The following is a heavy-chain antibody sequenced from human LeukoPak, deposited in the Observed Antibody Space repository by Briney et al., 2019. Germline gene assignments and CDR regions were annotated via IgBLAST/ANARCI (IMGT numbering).Heavy chain of an antibody. D-gene: IGHD7-27*01. V-gene: IGHV3-74*01. CDR3: ARGPSSNWGDFDY. J-gene: IGHJ4*02. CDR2: INGDGSTT. Sequence: GGSLRLSCAASGFSFRSCWMHWVRQAPGKELVWVSRINGDGSTTNYADSVKGRFTISRDNAKNTLYLQMNSLRGEDAAVYYCARGPSSNWGDFDYWGQGTLVIASS. CDR1: GFSFRSCW.